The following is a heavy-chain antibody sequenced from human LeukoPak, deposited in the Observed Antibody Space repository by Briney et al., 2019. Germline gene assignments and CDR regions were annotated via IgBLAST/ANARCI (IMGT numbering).Heavy chain of an antibody. CDR3: ARLPMAVSPHVDY. CDR1: GGTITSYD. Sequence: SETLTLTCTASGGTITSYDRSWIRQAPGKGLEWIAFMCDSGSTNYNPCLKSRVTISLGMSKCQCSLRLSSVPAADTAVYDCARLPMAVSPHVDYWGQGNLVTVSS. J-gene: IGHJ4*02. CDR2: MCDSGST. V-gene: IGHV4-59*01. D-gene: IGHD2-21*01.